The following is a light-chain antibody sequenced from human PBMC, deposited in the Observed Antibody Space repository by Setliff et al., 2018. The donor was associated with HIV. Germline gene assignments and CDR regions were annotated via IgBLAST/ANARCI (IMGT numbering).Light chain of an antibody. V-gene: IGKV4-1*01. CDR2: WAS. CDR3: QQYYSTPIT. CDR1: QSLLYTSINKNY. Sequence: DIVMTQSPDSLAVSLGERATINCKSSQSLLYTSINKNYLCWYQQKPGQPPKLLIYWASTRESGVPDRFSGSGSGTSFTLTINSLQAEDVAVYYCQQYYSTPITFGGGTKVDIK. J-gene: IGKJ4*01.